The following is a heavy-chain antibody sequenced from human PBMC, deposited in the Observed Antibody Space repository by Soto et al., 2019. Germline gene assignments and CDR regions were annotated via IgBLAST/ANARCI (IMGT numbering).Heavy chain of an antibody. J-gene: IGHJ5*02. Sequence: QVQLQESGPGLVKPSETLSLTCTISGGSISSYYWSWIRQPPGKGLEWIGYIYYSGSTNYNPSLKSRVTISLDTSKNQFSLKLSSVTAADTAVYYCARAGSAYDSSNYYYWYWFDPWGQGTLVTVSS. V-gene: IGHV4-59*01. CDR2: IYYSGST. D-gene: IGHD3-22*01. CDR1: GGSISSYY. CDR3: ARAGSAYDSSNYYYWYWFDP.